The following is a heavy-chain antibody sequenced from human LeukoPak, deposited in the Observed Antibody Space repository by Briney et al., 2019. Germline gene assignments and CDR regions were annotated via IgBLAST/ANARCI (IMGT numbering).Heavy chain of an antibody. D-gene: IGHD6-13*01. J-gene: IGHJ5*02. CDR1: GYTFSSRG. Sequence: ASVKVSCKASGYTFSSRGLSWVRQAPGQGLEWMGWISGHNGNTNYAQKLQGRVTMTTDTSTSTAYMELRSLRSDDSAVYYCARGEGILDPWGQGTLVTVSS. CDR2: ISGHNGNT. CDR3: ARGEGILDP. V-gene: IGHV1-18*01.